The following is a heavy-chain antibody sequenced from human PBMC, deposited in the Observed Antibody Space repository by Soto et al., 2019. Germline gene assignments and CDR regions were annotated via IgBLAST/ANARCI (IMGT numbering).Heavy chain of an antibody. J-gene: IGHJ5*02. CDR3: ARDGYKLRESRTGINWFDP. V-gene: IGHV1-69*06. Sequence: QVQLVQSGAEVKKPGSSVKVSCKASGGTFSSYAISWVRQAPGQGLEWMGGIIPIFGTANYADSVKGRFTISRDNAKNSLYLQMNSLRAEDTAVYYCARDGYKLRESRTGINWFDPWGQGTLVTVSS. CDR1: GGTFSSYA. D-gene: IGHD1-1*01. CDR2: IIPIFGTA.